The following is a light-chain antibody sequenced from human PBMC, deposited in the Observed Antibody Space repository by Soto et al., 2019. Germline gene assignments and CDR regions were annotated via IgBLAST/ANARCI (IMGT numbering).Light chain of an antibody. CDR1: SGSIASNY. Sequence: LTQPASVSGSRGQAISISCTRSSGSIASNYVQWYQQRPGSAPTTLIYEDDQRPSGVPDRFSGSIDRSSNSASLTISGLKTEDEADYYCQSYDSSNPVVFGGGTKLTVL. V-gene: IGLV6-57*03. CDR2: EDD. J-gene: IGLJ2*01. CDR3: QSYDSSNPVV.